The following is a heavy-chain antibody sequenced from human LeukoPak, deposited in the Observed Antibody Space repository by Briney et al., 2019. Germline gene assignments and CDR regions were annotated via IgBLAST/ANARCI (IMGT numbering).Heavy chain of an antibody. V-gene: IGHV3-9*01. D-gene: IGHD3-10*01. CDR1: GFTFDDYA. Sequence: PGGSLRLSCAASGFTFDDYAMHWVRQAPGKGLEWVSGISWNSGSIGYADSVKGRFTISRDNAKNTLYLQMNSLRAEDTAVYYCARASAITMIRGVSGFDYWGQGTLATVSS. J-gene: IGHJ4*02. CDR3: ARASAITMIRGVSGFDY. CDR2: ISWNSGSI.